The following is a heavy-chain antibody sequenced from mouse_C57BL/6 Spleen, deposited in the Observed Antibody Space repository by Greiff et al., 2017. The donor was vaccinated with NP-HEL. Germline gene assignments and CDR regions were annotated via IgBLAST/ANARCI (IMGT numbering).Heavy chain of an antibody. Sequence: EVQLVESGGGLVQPGGSLKLSCAASGFTFSDYGMAWVRQAPRKGPEWVAFISNLAYSIYYADTVTGRFTISRENAKNTLYLEMSSLRSEDTAMYYCARFTNDYDEAPYAMDYWGQGTSVTVSS. V-gene: IGHV5-15*01. D-gene: IGHD2-4*01. CDR3: ARFTNDYDEAPYAMDY. CDR2: ISNLAYSI. J-gene: IGHJ4*01. CDR1: GFTFSDYG.